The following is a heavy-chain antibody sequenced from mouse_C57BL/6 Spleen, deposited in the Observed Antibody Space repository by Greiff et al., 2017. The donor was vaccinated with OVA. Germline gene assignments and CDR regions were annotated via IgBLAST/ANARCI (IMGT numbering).Heavy chain of an antibody. CDR2: IDPSDSYT. Sequence: VQLQQPGAELVMPGASVKLSCKASGYTFTSYWMHWVKQRPGQGLEWIGEIDPSDSYTNYNQKFKGKSTLTVDKSSSTAYMQLSSLTSEDSAVYYCASSYYGSSYGDYWGQGTTLTVSS. V-gene: IGHV1-69*01. CDR1: GYTFTSYW. CDR3: ASSYYGSSYGDY. D-gene: IGHD1-1*01. J-gene: IGHJ2*01.